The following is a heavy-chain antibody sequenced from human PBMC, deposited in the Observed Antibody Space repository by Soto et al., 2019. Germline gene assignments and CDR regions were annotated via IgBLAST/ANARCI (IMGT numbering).Heavy chain of an antibody. CDR3: ARGVAAVYYYGMDV. D-gene: IGHD6-13*01. J-gene: IGHJ6*02. V-gene: IGHV3-7*03. Sequence: PGGSLRLSCAAPGFTFSSYWMSWVRQAPGKGLEWVANIKQGGSEKYYVDSVKGRSTISRDNAKNSLYLQMNCLRAEGTAVYYCARGVAAVYYYGMDVLGQGTTVTVSS. CDR2: IKQGGSEK. CDR1: GFTFSSYW.